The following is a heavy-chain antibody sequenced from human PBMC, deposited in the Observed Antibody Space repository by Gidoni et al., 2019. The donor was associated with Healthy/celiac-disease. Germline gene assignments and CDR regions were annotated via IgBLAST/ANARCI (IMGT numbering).Heavy chain of an antibody. CDR2: LNHSGST. V-gene: IGHV4-34*01. J-gene: IGHJ5*02. D-gene: IGHD4-17*01. CDR3: ARGLDCDYGAYWFDP. CDR1: GGSLRGYY. Sequence: HVQLQQWGAGLLKPSETLSLTCAVYGGSLRGYYWSWIRQPPGKGLEWIGELNHSGSTNYNPSLKRRVTISVDTSKNPFSLKLSSVTAADTAVYYCARGLDCDYGAYWFDPWGQGTLVTVSS.